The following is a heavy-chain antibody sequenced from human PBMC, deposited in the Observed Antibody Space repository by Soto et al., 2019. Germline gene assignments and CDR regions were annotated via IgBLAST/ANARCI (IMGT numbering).Heavy chain of an antibody. CDR1: GYPFDTYG. CDR3: ARHATGGPYYFDY. V-gene: IGHV1-18*01. D-gene: IGHD1-26*01. CDR2: ISAYNGQT. Sequence: GASVKVSCKASGYPFDTYGINWVRQAPGQRPEWMGWISAYNGQTDYAQNLQGRVTMATDTSTNTAYVELRNLRSDDTAVYYCARHATGGPYYFDYWGQGTLVTVSS. J-gene: IGHJ4*02.